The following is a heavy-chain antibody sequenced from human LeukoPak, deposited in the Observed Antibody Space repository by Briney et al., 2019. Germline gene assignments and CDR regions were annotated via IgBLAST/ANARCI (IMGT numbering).Heavy chain of an antibody. V-gene: IGHV4-59*01. J-gene: IGHJ4*02. CDR2: VYYSGGT. Sequence: SDTLSLTCTVSDDSMSSYYWNWIRQPQGKGLEWIGYVYYSGGTNYNPSLKSRVTISLDTSKNQFSLKLSSVTAADTAVYYCARRANTAPPYYFDYWGQGTLVTVSS. CDR3: ARRANTAPPYYFDY. D-gene: IGHD5-18*01. CDR1: DDSMSSYY.